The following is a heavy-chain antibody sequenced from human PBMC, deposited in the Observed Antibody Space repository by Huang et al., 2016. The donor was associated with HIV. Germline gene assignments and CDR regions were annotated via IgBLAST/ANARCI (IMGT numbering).Heavy chain of an antibody. CDR3: ARSRRGGSSLSYYYYLDV. D-gene: IGHD2-15*01. V-gene: IGHV3-74*01. J-gene: IGHJ6*03. Sequence: EVQLVESGGGLVQPGGSLTLSCAASGFTFSDSWMHWVRRVPGKGRVGVARINRDGIYTNGAGAVKGRFTIFRDNAKSALYLQMNSLRVEDTAVYFCARSRRGGSSLSYYYYLDVWGKGTTVTVSS. CDR2: INRDGIYT. CDR1: GFTFSDSW.